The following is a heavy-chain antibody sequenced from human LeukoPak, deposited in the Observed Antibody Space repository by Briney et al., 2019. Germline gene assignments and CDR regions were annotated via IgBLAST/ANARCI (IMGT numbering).Heavy chain of an antibody. CDR1: GGSFSGYY. J-gene: IGHJ4*02. CDR2: INHSGST. Sequence: SETLSLTCAVYGGSFSGYYWSWIRQPPGKGLEWIGEINHSGSTNYNPSLKSRVTISVDTSKNQFSLKLSSVTAADTAVYYCARSLRGWYLKNWGQGTLVTVSS. V-gene: IGHV4-34*01. CDR3: ARSLRGWYLKN. D-gene: IGHD4-23*01.